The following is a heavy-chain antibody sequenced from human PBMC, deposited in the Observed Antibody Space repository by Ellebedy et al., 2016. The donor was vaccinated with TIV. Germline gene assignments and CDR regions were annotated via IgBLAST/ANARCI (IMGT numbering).Heavy chain of an antibody. V-gene: IGHV4-59*01. CDR2: IYYSGST. CDR3: ARSSGYEYYYYYYYMDV. J-gene: IGHJ6*03. D-gene: IGHD5-12*01. Sequence: SETLSLTXTVSGGSISSYYWSWIRQPPGKGLEWIGYIYYSGSTNYNPSLKSRVTISVDTSKNQFSLKLSSVTAADTAVYYCARSSGYEYYYYYYYMDVWGKGTTVTVSS. CDR1: GGSISSYY.